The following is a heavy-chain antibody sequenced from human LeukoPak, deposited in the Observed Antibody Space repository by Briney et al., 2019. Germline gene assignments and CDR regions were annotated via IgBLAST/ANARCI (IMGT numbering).Heavy chain of an antibody. CDR3: ARSRRPFYYYGMYV. Sequence: ASVQVSCKASGYILSDYYVHWIRQAPGQGLEWMGWIDPNSGGTHHAPNFQGRATMTRDSAISTVYLDLRRLTSDDTAIYYCARSRRPFYYYGMYVWGLGTSVTVSS. CDR1: GYILSDYY. CDR2: IDPNSGGT. V-gene: IGHV1-2*02. J-gene: IGHJ6*02.